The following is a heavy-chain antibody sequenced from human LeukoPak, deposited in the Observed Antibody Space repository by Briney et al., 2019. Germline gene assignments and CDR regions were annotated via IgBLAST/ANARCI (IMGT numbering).Heavy chain of an antibody. CDR3: ARAISRYSSGSFDY. CDR1: GYTFTGYY. V-gene: IGHV1-2*02. Sequence: ASVKVSCKASGYTFTGYYMHWVRQAPGQGLEWMGWINTNSGGTNYAQKFQGRVTMTRDTSISTAYMELSRLRSDDTAVYYCARAISRYSSGSFDYWGQGTLVTVSS. J-gene: IGHJ4*02. CDR2: INTNSGGT. D-gene: IGHD6-19*01.